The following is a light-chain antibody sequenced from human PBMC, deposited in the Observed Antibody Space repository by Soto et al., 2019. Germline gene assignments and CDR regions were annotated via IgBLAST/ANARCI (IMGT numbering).Light chain of an antibody. V-gene: IGKV3-11*01. CDR1: QSVSRY. Sequence: EIVLTQSPATLSLYPGERATLSCRASQSVSRYLAWYQQKPGQAPRLLIHDTSNRATGIPARFSGDGSGTDCTLTISSLEPEDFAVYYCQQRSDRLTFGGGTKVEMK. J-gene: IGKJ4*01. CDR3: QQRSDRLT. CDR2: DTS.